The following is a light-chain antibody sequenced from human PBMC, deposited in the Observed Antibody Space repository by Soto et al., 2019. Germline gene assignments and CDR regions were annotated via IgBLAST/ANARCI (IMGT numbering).Light chain of an antibody. CDR1: SSNIGAGYD. V-gene: IGLV1-40*01. J-gene: IGLJ3*02. Sequence: QSALTQPPSVSGAPGQRVTFSCTGSSSNIGAGYDVHWYQQLPGTAPKLLIYGNSNRPSGVPDRFSGSKSGTSASLAITGLQAEDEADYYCQSYDSSLSGWVFGGGTKLTVL. CDR3: QSYDSSLSGWV. CDR2: GNS.